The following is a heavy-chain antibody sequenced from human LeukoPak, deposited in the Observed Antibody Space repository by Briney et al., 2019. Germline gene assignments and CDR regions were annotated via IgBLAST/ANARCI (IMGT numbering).Heavy chain of an antibody. D-gene: IGHD2-15*01. J-gene: IGHJ6*03. CDR1: GFTFSSYG. V-gene: IGHV3-30*03. CDR2: ISYDGSNK. CDR3: ASGPLRGYCSGGSCYFQASNSYYYYYMDV. Sequence: GRSLRLSCAASGFTFSSYGMHWVRQAPGKGLEWVAVISYDGSNKYYADSVKGRFTISRDNSKNTLYLQMNSLRAEDSAVYYCASGPLRGYCSGGSCYFQASNSYYYYYMDVWGKGTTVTVSS.